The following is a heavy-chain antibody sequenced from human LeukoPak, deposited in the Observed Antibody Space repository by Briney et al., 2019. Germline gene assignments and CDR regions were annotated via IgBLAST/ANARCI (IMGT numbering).Heavy chain of an antibody. CDR2: IYTSGST. CDR3: ARHPRRIAARLSPGHFDY. V-gene: IGHV4-4*07. J-gene: IGHJ4*02. CDR1: GGSISSYY. D-gene: IGHD6-6*01. Sequence: SETLSLTCAVSGGSISSYYWSWIRQPAGKGLEWIGRIYTSGSTNYNPSLKSRVTMSVDTSKNQFSLKLSSVTAADTAVYYCARHPRRIAARLSPGHFDYWGQGTLVTVSS.